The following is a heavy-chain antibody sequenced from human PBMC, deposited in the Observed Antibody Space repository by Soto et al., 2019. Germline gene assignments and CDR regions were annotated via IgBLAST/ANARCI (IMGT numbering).Heavy chain of an antibody. CDR2: ISPGSRYP. D-gene: IGHD2-15*01. CDR1: GFTFGDSY. V-gene: IGHV3-11*06. Sequence: QVQLVESGGGLVPPGGSLRLSCAGSGFTFGDSYMSWIRQAPGKGLEWLSYISPGSRYPAYADSVKGRFTISRDNAKRLLYLPMMSLTAEDTAIYYCVRGGGGGLFDPWGQGTMVTVSS. J-gene: IGHJ5*02. CDR3: VRGGGGGLFDP.